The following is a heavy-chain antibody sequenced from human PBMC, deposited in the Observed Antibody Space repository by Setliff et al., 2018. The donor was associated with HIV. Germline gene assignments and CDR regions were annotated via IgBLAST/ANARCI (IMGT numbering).Heavy chain of an antibody. J-gene: IGHJ4*02. CDR1: GFTFTDYW. CDR3: ARVGVGATVFFDY. D-gene: IGHD1-26*01. V-gene: IGHV3-74*01. Sequence: PGGSLRLSCAASGFTFTDYWMHWVRQVPGQGLVWVSRINVDGSSISYADSVKGRFTISRDNAKNSLYLQMNSLRAEDTAVYYCARVGVGATVFFDYWGQGTLVTVSS. CDR2: INVDGSSI.